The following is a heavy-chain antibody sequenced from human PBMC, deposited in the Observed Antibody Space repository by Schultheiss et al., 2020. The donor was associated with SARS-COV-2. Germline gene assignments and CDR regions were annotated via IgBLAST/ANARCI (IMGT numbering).Heavy chain of an antibody. Sequence: SETLSLTCSVSGGSIIRSNQYGGWIRQSPGKGLEWIGYIYYSGSTYYNPSLKSRVTISVDTSKNQFSLNLSSVTAADTAVYYCARDFRRSDFWSGNAHWYFDLWGRGTLVTVSS. V-gene: IGHV4-39*07. CDR2: IYYSGST. D-gene: IGHD3-3*01. CDR3: ARDFRRSDFWSGNAHWYFDL. J-gene: IGHJ2*01. CDR1: GGSIIRSNQY.